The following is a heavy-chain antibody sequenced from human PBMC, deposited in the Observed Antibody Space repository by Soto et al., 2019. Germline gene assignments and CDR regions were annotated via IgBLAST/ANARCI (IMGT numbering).Heavy chain of an antibody. D-gene: IGHD2-21*02. J-gene: IGHJ6*04. CDR3: ARVLKDEGDRAIYGMDV. Sequence: QITLKESGPTLVKPTQTLTLTCTVSGFSVGTSGVAVARIRQTPGKALEWLALIYWDGAASYNPSQRSRVTNTKDTSKNRLVLAVTNMDPADTGTYCFARVLKDEGDRAIYGMDVWGSGATVIVSS. CDR2: IYWDGAA. CDR1: GFSVGTSGVA. V-gene: IGHV2-5*02.